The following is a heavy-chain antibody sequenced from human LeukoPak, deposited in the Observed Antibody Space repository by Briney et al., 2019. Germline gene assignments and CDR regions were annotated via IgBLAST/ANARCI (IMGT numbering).Heavy chain of an antibody. J-gene: IGHJ4*02. V-gene: IGHV3-7*01. CDR2: INQHGSDK. Sequence: GGSLRLSCAASGFTFSNYWMSWVRQAPGKGLEWVANINQHGSDKFYVDSVKGRFTISRDNAKNSLSLQMNSLRPEDTAVYYCAKNILTGYYNVGSLDYWGQGTLVTVSS. CDR1: GFTFSNYW. D-gene: IGHD3-9*01. CDR3: AKNILTGYYNVGSLDY.